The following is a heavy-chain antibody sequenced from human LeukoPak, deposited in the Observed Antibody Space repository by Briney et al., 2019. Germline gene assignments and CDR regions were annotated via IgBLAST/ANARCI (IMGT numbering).Heavy chain of an antibody. D-gene: IGHD2/OR15-2a*01. Sequence: XXTLSLTCTVSGGSISSYYWSWIRQPPGKGLEWIGYIYYSGSTNYNPSLKSRVTISVDTSKNQFSLKLSSVTAADTAVYYCARLSYYFDYWGQGTLVTVSS. V-gene: IGHV4-59*01. CDR1: GGSISSYY. CDR3: ARLSYYFDY. CDR2: IYYSGST. J-gene: IGHJ4*02.